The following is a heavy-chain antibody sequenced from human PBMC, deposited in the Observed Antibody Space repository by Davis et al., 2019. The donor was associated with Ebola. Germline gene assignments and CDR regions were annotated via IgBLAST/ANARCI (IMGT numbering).Heavy chain of an antibody. Sequence: SLKISCAASGFTFSSYSMNWVRQAPGKGLEWVSGISWNSGSIGYADSVKGRFTISRDNAKNSLYLQMNSLRAEDTALYYCAKGGLLASGSYSMDVWGQGTTVTVSS. CDR1: GFTFSSYS. V-gene: IGHV3-9*01. CDR2: ISWNSGSI. J-gene: IGHJ6*02. D-gene: IGHD3-10*01. CDR3: AKGGLLASGSYSMDV.